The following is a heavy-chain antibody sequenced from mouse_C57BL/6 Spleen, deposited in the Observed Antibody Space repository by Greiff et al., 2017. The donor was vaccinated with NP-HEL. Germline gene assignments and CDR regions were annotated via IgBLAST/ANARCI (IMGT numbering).Heavy chain of an antibody. CDR1: GYSFTGYS. J-gene: IGHJ2*01. Sequence: EVQLQQSGPELVKPGASVKISCKASGYSFTGYSMNWVKQSPEKSLEWIGEINPSTGGTTYNQKFKAKATLTVDKSSSTAYMQLKSLTSEDSAVYYCAESVGAVGFDYWGQGTTLTVSS. D-gene: IGHD1-1*01. V-gene: IGHV1-42*01. CDR2: INPSTGGT. CDR3: AESVGAVGFDY.